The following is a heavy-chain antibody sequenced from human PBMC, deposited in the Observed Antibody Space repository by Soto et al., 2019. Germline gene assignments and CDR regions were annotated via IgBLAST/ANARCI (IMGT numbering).Heavy chain of an antibody. CDR1: GYTFTDYG. D-gene: IGHD1-26*01. J-gene: IGHJ4*02. V-gene: IGHV1-8*01. CDR3: SRGVYSAVGATVN. Sequence: ASVKVSCKASGYTFTDYGINLVRQATVQVLELIVWISPNIFDTVYGQKFQGRFSITMTTSISTSYIDLNFLKSDYTCVYYCSRGVYSAVGATVNWGQGTLVTVSS. CDR2: ISPNIFDT.